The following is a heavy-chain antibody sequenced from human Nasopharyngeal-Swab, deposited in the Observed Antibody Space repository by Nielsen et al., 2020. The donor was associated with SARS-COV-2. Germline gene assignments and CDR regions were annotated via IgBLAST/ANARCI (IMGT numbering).Heavy chain of an antibody. CDR2: ISSSSSYI. CDR3: ARGQTYYDFWSGYSYYYYYGMDV. V-gene: IGHV3-21*01. D-gene: IGHD3-3*01. J-gene: IGHJ6*02. Sequence: VRQAPGKGLEWVSSISSSSSYIYYADSVKGRFTISRDNAKNSLYLQMNSLRAEDTAVYYCARGQTYYDFWSGYSYYYYYGMDVWGQGTTVTVSS.